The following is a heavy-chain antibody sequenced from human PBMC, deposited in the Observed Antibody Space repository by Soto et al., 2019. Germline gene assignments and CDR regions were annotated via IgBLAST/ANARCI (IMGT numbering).Heavy chain of an antibody. J-gene: IGHJ4*02. Sequence: SETLSLTCTVSGGSISSGGYYWSWIRQHPGKGLEWTGCIYYSGSTYYNPSLKRRVTISVDTSKNQFSLKLSSVNAADTAVYYCARGHGGITVFGAPGHFDYWGQGTLVTVSS. V-gene: IGHV4-39*01. CDR1: GGSISSGGYY. CDR2: IYYSGST. CDR3: ARGHGGITVFGAPGHFDY. D-gene: IGHD3-3*01.